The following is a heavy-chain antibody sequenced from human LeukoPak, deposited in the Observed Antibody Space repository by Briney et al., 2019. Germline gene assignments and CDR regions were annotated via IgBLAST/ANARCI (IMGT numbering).Heavy chain of an antibody. CDR1: GFTFSNYS. V-gene: IGHV3-30*18. J-gene: IGHJ4*02. CDR3: AKDGYGDSGGFDY. CDR2: ISADGSYK. Sequence: GGSLRLSCAASGFTFSNYSMHWVRQAPGKGLEWVSLISADGSYKYYTDSVKDRFTISRDNSKNTLYLQMNSLRSEDTAVYYCAKDGYGDSGGFDYWGQGTLVTVSS. D-gene: IGHD4-17*01.